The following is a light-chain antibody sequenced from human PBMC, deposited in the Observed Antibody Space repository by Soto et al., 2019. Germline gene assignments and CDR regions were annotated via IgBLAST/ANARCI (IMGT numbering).Light chain of an antibody. CDR1: QSVSTD. CDR3: QQYGSSTET. V-gene: IGKV3-20*01. J-gene: IGKJ1*01. Sequence: IVMTQSPATLSVSLGERATLSCRASQSVSTDLAWYQQKPGQAPRLLIYGASSRATGIPDRFSGSGSGTDFTLTISRLEPEDFAVYYCQQYGSSTETFGQGTKVDI. CDR2: GAS.